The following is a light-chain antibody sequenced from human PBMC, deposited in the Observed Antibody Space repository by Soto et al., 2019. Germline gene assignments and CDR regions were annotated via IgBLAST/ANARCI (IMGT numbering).Light chain of an antibody. CDR1: TSNVGTKH. CDR2: DND. V-gene: IGLV1-51*01. Sequence: QSVLTQPPSVSAAPGQRVTISCSGSTSNVGTKHVSWYQQFPGTVPKVLIYDNDKRRAGIPNRFSGSRSGTSATLAITGLQAGDEADYDCASWDTSLSVAMFGGGTTVTVL. CDR3: ASWDTSLSVAM. J-gene: IGLJ3*02.